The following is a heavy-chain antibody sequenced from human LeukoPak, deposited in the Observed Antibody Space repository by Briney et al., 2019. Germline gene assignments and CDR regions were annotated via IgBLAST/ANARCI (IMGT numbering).Heavy chain of an antibody. Sequence: GGSLRLSCAASGFTFDDYAMHWVRQAPGKGLEWVSGISWNSGSIGYADSVKGRFTISRDNAKNSLYLQMNSLRAEDTALYYCAKDTSPIYDYVWGSYLAGYFDLWGRGTLVTVSS. CDR2: ISWNSGSI. J-gene: IGHJ2*01. CDR3: AKDTSPIYDYVWGSYLAGYFDL. D-gene: IGHD3-16*02. V-gene: IGHV3-9*01. CDR1: GFTFDDYA.